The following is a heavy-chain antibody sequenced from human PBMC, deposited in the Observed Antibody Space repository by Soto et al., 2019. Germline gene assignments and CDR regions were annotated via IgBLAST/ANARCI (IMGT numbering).Heavy chain of an antibody. CDR1: GFTFSRYG. Sequence: GGSLRLSCAASGFTFSRYGMNWLRQAPGKGLEWVASISSSTSYVYYADSVKVRFSTSRDNAKNILYLEMYGLRTEDTAVYYCARDPSEGRVGNWFESWGQGTLVTVPQ. V-gene: IGHV3-21*06. CDR3: ARDPSEGRVGNWFES. D-gene: IGHD2-2*01. CDR2: ISSSTSYV. J-gene: IGHJ5*01.